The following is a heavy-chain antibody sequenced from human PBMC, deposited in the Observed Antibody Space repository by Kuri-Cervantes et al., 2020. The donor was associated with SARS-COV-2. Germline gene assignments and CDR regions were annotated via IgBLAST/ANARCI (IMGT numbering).Heavy chain of an antibody. Sequence: GGSLRLSCAASGFTFSSYSMNWVRQAPGKGLEWVSSISSSSSYIYYADSVKGRFTVSRDNSKYTLHMQMNSLRAEDTAVYYCAKRSQVSSGYFDYWGQGTLVTVSS. V-gene: IGHV3-21*04. J-gene: IGHJ4*02. CDR1: GFTFSSYS. CDR2: ISSSSSYI. CDR3: AKRSQVSSGYFDY. D-gene: IGHD2-8*01.